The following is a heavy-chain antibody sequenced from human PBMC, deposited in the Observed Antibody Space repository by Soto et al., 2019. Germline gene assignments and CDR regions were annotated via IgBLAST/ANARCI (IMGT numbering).Heavy chain of an antibody. V-gene: IGHV2-5*02. J-gene: IGHJ4*02. CDR3: AHRQAHDYGDYASFDY. CDR2: IYWDDDK. D-gene: IGHD4-17*01. CDR1: GFSLSTSGVG. Sequence: QITLKESGPTLVKPTQTLTLTCTFSGFSLSTSGVGVGWIRQPPGKALEWLALIYWDDDKRYSPSLKSRLTTTKDTSKNQVVLTMTNMDPVDTATYYCAHRQAHDYGDYASFDYWGQGTLVTVSS.